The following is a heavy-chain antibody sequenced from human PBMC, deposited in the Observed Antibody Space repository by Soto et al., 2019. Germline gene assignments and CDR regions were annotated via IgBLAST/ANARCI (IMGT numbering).Heavy chain of an antibody. D-gene: IGHD2-2*02. Sequence: QVQLQESGPGLVKPSQTLSLTCTVSGGSISSGGYYWSWIRQHPGKGLEWIGYIYYSGSTYYNPSLKSRVTISVDKSKNQFSLKLSSVTAADTAVYYCARAGSAAIGPYYYGMDVWGQGTTVTVSS. CDR1: GGSISSGGYY. J-gene: IGHJ6*02. CDR3: ARAGSAAIGPYYYGMDV. V-gene: IGHV4-31*03. CDR2: IYYSGST.